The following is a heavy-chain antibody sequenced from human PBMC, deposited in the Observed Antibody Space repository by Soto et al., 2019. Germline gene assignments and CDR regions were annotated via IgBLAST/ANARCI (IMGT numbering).Heavy chain of an antibody. CDR1: LLPFIIPW. Sequence: LRLYSATALLPFIIPWMHRVRQVPGKPLEWVSRITSDGSETIYADCVKGPFTISRDNAESTVYLQMNSLRAEDTGIYYCAKESFHCIDLWGQGT. V-gene: IGHV3-74*01. CDR2: ITSDGSET. J-gene: IGHJ4*02. D-gene: IGHD2-15*01. CDR3: AKESFHCIDL.